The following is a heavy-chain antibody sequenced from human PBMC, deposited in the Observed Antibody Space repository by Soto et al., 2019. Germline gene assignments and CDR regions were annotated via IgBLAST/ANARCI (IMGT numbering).Heavy chain of an antibody. CDR1: GFTFSDYY. V-gene: IGHV3-11*01. J-gene: IGHJ4*02. D-gene: IGHD2-21*01. Sequence: QVQLVESGGGLVQPGGSLRLSCAASGFTFSDYYMSWIRQAPGKGLEWVTLISSSGTTISYADSAKGRSTITRDNLKNELSQQMRSLRTDDTSVYYFERSGLIAFTRRDSFDFWGQGTLVTVSS. CDR3: ERSGLIAFTRRDSFDF. CDR2: ISSSGTTI.